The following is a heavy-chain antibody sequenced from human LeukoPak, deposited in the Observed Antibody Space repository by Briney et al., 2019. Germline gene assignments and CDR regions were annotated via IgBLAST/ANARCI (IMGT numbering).Heavy chain of an antibody. Sequence: SETLSLTRAVYGGSFSGYYWSWIRQPPGKGLEWIGEINHSGSTNYNPSLKSRVTISVDTSKNQFSLKLSSVTAADTAVYYCARESSKGFDPWGQGTLVTVSS. CDR1: GGSFSGYY. CDR3: ARESSKGFDP. CDR2: INHSGST. J-gene: IGHJ5*02. D-gene: IGHD4-11*01. V-gene: IGHV4-34*01.